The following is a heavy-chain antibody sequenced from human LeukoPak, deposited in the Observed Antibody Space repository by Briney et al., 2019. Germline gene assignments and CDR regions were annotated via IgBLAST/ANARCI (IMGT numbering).Heavy chain of an antibody. CDR1: GFIFNKHA. CDR2: LSGSGGST. V-gene: IGHV3-23*01. J-gene: IGHJ4*02. CDR3: AKERDYGPADY. Sequence: GGSLRLSCAASGFIFNKHAMSWVRQAPGKGLEWVSGLSGSGGSTDYADSVKGRFTVSRDNSKNTLFLQMNSLRAEDTAIYYCAKERDYGPADYWGQGTLLTVSS. D-gene: IGHD4/OR15-4a*01.